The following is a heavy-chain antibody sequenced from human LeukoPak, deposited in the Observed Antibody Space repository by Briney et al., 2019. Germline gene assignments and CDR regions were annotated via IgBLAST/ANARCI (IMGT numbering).Heavy chain of an antibody. D-gene: IGHD3-10*01. J-gene: IGHJ4*02. V-gene: IGHV4-34*01. CDR1: GGSFSGYN. CDR3: ARGAYYYGSGSYFPPYYFDY. CDR2: INHSGST. Sequence: SETLSLTCAVYGGSFSGYNWSWIRQPPGQGLEWIGEINHSGSTNYNPSLKSRVTLSVDTSKNQFSLKLSSVTAADTAVYYCARGAYYYGSGSYFPPYYFDYWGQGTLVTVSS.